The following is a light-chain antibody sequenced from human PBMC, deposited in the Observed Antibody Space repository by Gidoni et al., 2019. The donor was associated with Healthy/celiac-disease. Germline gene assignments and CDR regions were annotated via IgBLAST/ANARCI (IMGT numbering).Light chain of an antibody. CDR1: QSVSSSY. V-gene: IGKV3-20*01. Sequence: EIVLTPSPVTLSLSPVERATLSCRASQSVSSSYLDWYQQKPGQAPRLLIYGASSRATGIPDRFSGSGSGTDFTLTISRLEPEDFAVYYCQQYGSSPYSFGQGTKLEIK. J-gene: IGKJ2*03. CDR2: GAS. CDR3: QQYGSSPYS.